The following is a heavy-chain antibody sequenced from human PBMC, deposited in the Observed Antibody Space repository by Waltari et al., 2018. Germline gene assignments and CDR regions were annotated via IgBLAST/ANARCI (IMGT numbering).Heavy chain of an antibody. Sequence: EVQLVESGGGLVQPGGSLRLSCAASGFTFSSYAMSWVRQAPGKGLEWVSATSGSGGSTYYADSVKGRFTISRDNSKNTLYLQMSSLRSEDTAVYYCAREVNYGDYSKSFDYWGQGTLVTVSS. CDR1: GFTFSSYA. CDR3: AREVNYGDYSKSFDY. CDR2: TSGSGGST. V-gene: IGHV3-23*04. J-gene: IGHJ4*02. D-gene: IGHD4-17*01.